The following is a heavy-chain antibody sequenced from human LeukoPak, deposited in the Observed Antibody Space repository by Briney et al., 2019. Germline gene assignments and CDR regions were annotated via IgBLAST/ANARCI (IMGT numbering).Heavy chain of an antibody. V-gene: IGHV4-59*03. CDR3: ATYDRSDGYKLDY. D-gene: IGHD5-24*01. CDR2: IYYSGST. Sequence: SETLSLTCAVSGTSISRYYWSWFRQVPGKGLEWIGYIYYSGSTTYNPSLKSRVTFSLDTSKNQFSLKLTSLTAADTAVYYCATYDRSDGYKLDYWGQGTLVTVSS. CDR1: GTSISRYY. J-gene: IGHJ4*02.